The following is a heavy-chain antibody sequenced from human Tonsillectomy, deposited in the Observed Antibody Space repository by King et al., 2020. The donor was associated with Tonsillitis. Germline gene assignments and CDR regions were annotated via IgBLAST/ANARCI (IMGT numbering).Heavy chain of an antibody. D-gene: IGHD3-10*01. Sequence: VQLVESGGGLVQPGGSLRLSCAASGFTFSSYAMSWVRHAPWKGQEWVSAISGSGGCTYYADSVKGRFTISRDNSKNTLYLQMNSLRAEDTAVYYCAKEDYYGSGYFDYWGQGTLVTVSS. CDR3: AKEDYYGSGYFDY. V-gene: IGHV3-23*04. CDR2: ISGSGGCT. CDR1: GFTFSSYA. J-gene: IGHJ4*02.